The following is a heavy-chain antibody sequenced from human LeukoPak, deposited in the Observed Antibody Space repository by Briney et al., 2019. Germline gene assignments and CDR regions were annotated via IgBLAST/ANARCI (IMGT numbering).Heavy chain of an antibody. CDR1: GGSISSSSYY. Sequence: SETLSLTCSVSGGSISSSSYYWGWIRQPPGKGLEWIGSIYYSGSTYYNPSLKSRVTISVDMSKNQFSLKLSSVTAADTAVYYCARLGATMVRGAVRGKFDCWGQGTLVTVSS. CDR3: ARLGATMVRGAVRGKFDC. CDR2: IYYSGST. J-gene: IGHJ4*02. D-gene: IGHD3-10*01. V-gene: IGHV4-39*01.